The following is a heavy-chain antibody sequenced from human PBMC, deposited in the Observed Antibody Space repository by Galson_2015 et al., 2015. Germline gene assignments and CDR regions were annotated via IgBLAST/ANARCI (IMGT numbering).Heavy chain of an antibody. V-gene: IGHV3-23*01. CDR1: GFTFSSYA. D-gene: IGHD6-13*01. CDR2: VSGGGGAT. J-gene: IGHJ6*02. Sequence: SLRLSCAASGFTFSSYAMSWVRQSPGKGLEWVSNVSGGGGATYYADSVKGRLTISRDNSKNTLYLQMNSLRAEDTAVYYCAKDLSSKGYYFYGMDVWGQETTVTGSS. CDR3: AKDLSSKGYYFYGMDV.